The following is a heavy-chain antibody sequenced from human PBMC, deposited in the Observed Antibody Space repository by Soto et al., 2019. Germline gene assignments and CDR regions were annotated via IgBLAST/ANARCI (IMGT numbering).Heavy chain of an antibody. CDR3: ARDPGYCSSTSCYVPGVDY. Sequence: PGGSLRLSCAASGFTFSSYSMNWVRQAPGKGLEWVSSISSSSSYIYYADSVKGRFTISRDNAKNSLYLQMNSLRAEDTAVYYCARDPGYCSSTSCYVPGVDYWGQGTLVTVSS. V-gene: IGHV3-21*01. D-gene: IGHD2-2*01. J-gene: IGHJ4*02. CDR2: ISSSSSYI. CDR1: GFTFSSYS.